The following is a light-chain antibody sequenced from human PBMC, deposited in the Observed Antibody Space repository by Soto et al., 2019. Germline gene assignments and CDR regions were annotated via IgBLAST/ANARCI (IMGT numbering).Light chain of an antibody. J-gene: IGKJ1*01. V-gene: IGKV3-15*01. CDR2: DAS. CDR1: QSVSIN. Sequence: EIVMTQSPATLSASPGESATLSCRASQSVSINLAWYHQKPGQAPRLLIYDASTRTSGITARFSGSGSRTNFTPTISRLEPEDFAMYYCQQYGSSTWTFGQGTKVEIK. CDR3: QQYGSSTWT.